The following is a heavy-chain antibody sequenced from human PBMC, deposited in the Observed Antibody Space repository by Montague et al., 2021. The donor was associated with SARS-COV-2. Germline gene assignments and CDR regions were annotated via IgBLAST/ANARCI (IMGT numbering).Heavy chain of an antibody. CDR3: ASRGGYCSGGSCYYVY. V-gene: IGHV4-59*01. CDR2: IYYSGSS. Sequence: SETLSLTCAVYGGSFSGYYWSWIRQPPGKGLEWIGYIYYSGSSNYNPSLKSRVTISIDTSKNQFSLNLNSVTAADGAVYYCASRGGYCSGGSCYYVYWGQGTLVTVSS. J-gene: IGHJ4*02. CDR1: GGSFSGYY. D-gene: IGHD2-15*01.